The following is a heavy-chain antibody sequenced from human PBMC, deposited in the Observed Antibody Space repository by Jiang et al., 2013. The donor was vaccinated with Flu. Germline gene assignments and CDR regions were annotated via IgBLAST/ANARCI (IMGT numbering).Heavy chain of an antibody. D-gene: IGHD3-3*01. CDR3: ARHQGVAPPFDY. J-gene: IGHJ4*02. Sequence: TISVDTSKNQFSLKLSSVTAADTAVYYCARHQGVAPPFDYWGQGTLVTVSS. V-gene: IGHV4-39*01.